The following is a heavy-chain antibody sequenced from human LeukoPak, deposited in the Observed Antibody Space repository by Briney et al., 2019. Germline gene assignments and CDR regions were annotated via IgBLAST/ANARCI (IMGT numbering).Heavy chain of an antibody. CDR2: INHSAST. V-gene: IGHV4-34*01. J-gene: IGHJ4*02. D-gene: IGHD6-19*01. CDR1: GGSISSAY. CDR3: ARVFIGGGSPRPYSSGWWNY. Sequence: PSETLSLTCTVSGGSISSAYWSWIRQPPGKGLKWIGEINHSASTNYNPSLKSRVTISVDTSKNQFSLKLSSVTAADTAVYYCARVFIGGGSPRPYSSGWWNYWGQGTLVTVSS.